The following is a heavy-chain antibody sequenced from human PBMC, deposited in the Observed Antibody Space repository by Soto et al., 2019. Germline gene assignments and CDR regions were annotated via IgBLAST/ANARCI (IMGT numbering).Heavy chain of an antibody. J-gene: IGHJ6*02. CDR1: GFTFSSYA. CDR2: ISGSGGST. Sequence: EVQLLESGGGLVQPGGSLRLSCAASGFTFSSYAMSWVRQAPGKGLEWVSDISGSGGSTYYADSVKGRFTISRDNSKNTLYLQMNSLRAEDTAVYYCALGGGSSLSYYYYGMDVWGQGTTVTVSS. D-gene: IGHD1-26*01. V-gene: IGHV3-23*01. CDR3: ALGGGSSLSYYYYGMDV.